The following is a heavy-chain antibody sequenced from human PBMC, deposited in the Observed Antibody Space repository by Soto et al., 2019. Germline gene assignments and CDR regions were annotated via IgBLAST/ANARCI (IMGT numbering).Heavy chain of an antibody. V-gene: IGHV3-7*01. D-gene: IGHD3-16*01. CDR1: GFSFSTYW. CDR2: INGDGDRK. J-gene: IGHJ3*01. Sequence: EVQLVESGGGLVQIGDSLRLSCAASGFSFSTYWMSWVRQAPGKGLEWVANINGDGDRKYYVDSVKGRFTISRDSGKNSRFLQLEYPRVEDTAEYDCARTKGAVAYEPWGQGTVVIVTS. CDR3: ARTKGAVAYEP.